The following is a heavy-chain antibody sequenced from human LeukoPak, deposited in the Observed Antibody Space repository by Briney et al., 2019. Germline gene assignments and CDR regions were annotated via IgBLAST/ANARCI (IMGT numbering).Heavy chain of an antibody. CDR2: INPSGGST. Sequence: ASVKVSCKASGYTFTSYYMHWVRQAPGQGLEWMGIINPSGGSTSYAQKFQGGVTMTRDTSTSTVYMELSSLRSEDTAVYYCARGDYYDSSGYLQFDYWGQGTLVTVSS. J-gene: IGHJ4*02. V-gene: IGHV1-46*01. D-gene: IGHD3-22*01. CDR1: GYTFTSYY. CDR3: ARGDYYDSSGYLQFDY.